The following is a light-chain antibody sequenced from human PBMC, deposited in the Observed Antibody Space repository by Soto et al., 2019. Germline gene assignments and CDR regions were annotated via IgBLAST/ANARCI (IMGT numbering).Light chain of an antibody. CDR2: GAS. CDR1: QSVSSN. V-gene: IGKV3-15*01. CDR3: QQYNNWPPT. J-gene: IGKJ2*01. Sequence: EIVMTQSPATLSVSPGERATLSCRASQSVSSNLAWYQQKPGQAPRLLIYGASTRATGIPARFSGSGSGTEFTLTISRLPSEDFAVYYCQQYNNWPPTFGQGTKLEIK.